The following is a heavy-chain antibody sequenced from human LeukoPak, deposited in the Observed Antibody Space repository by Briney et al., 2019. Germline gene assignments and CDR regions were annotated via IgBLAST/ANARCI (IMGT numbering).Heavy chain of an antibody. Sequence: SDTLSLTCAVSGYSISSSNWWGWIRQPPGKGLEWIAYISYSGSTSYNPSLKSRVTISVDTSKNQFSLNLNSVTAADTAVYYCARGGAARLHFQNWGQGTLVTVSS. CDR3: ARGGAARLHFQN. D-gene: IGHD6-6*01. CDR1: GYSISSSNW. V-gene: IGHV4-28*03. J-gene: IGHJ1*01. CDR2: ISYSGST.